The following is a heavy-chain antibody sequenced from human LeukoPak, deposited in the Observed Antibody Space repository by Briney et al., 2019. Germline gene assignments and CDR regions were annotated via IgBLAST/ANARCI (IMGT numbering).Heavy chain of an antibody. J-gene: IGHJ4*02. CDR3: ARADGSYGYY. D-gene: IGHD5-18*01. Sequence: TSETLSLTCTVSGGSISSYYWSWIRQPPGKGLEWIGYIYYSGSTNYNPSLKSRVTISVDTSKNQFSLKLSSVTAADTAVYYCARADGSYGYYWGQGTLVTVSS. V-gene: IGHV4-59*01. CDR2: IYYSGST. CDR1: GGSISSYY.